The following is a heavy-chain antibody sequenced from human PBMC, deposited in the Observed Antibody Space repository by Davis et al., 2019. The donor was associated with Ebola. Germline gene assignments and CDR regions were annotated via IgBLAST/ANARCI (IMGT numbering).Heavy chain of an antibody. J-gene: IGHJ4*02. D-gene: IGHD3-3*01. CDR3: TTLLFWSGYYTYFDY. V-gene: IGHV3-73*01. Sequence: GGSLRLSCAASGFTFSGSAMHWVRQASGKGLEWVGRIRSKANSYATAYAASVKGRFTISRDDSKNTAYLQMNSLKTEDTAVYYCTTLLFWSGYYTYFDYWGQGTLVTVSS. CDR2: IRSKANSYAT. CDR1: GFTFSGSA.